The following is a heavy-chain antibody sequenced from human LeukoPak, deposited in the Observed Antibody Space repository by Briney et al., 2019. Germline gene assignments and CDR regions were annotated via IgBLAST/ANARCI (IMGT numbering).Heavy chain of an antibody. Sequence: GGSLRLSCAASGFTFSSYSMNWVRQAPGKGLEWVSSISSSSSYIYYADSVKGRFTISRDNAKNSLYLQMNSLRAEDTAVYYCASGCSSTSCYRGRDYWGQGTLATVSS. CDR2: ISSSSSYI. D-gene: IGHD2-2*01. CDR3: ASGCSSTSCYRGRDY. J-gene: IGHJ4*02. CDR1: GFTFSSYS. V-gene: IGHV3-21*01.